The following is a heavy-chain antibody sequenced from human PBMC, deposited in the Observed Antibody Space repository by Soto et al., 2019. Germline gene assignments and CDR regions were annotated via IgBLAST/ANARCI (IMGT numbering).Heavy chain of an antibody. CDR1: GSTFSSYA. CDR3: AKEYERWASRSPNDAFDI. J-gene: IGHJ3*02. D-gene: IGHD3-16*01. CDR2: ISGSGGST. V-gene: IGHV3-23*01. Sequence: GGPRRPSWAAPGSTFSSYAMSWAGQLPGKGLEWASAISGSGGSTYYADSVKGRFTISRDNSKNTLYLQMNSLRAEDTAVYYCAKEYERWASRSPNDAFDIWGQGTMVTVSS.